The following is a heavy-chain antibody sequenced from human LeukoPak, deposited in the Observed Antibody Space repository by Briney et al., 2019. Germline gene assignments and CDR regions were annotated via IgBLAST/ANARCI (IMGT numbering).Heavy chain of an antibody. Sequence: ASVKVSCKASGGTFSSYAISWVRQAPGQGLEWMGGIIPIFGTANYAQKFQGRVTITADESTSTAYMGLSSLRSEDTAVYYCARTYYYDSSGYPPPNWFDPWGQGTLVTVSS. CDR1: GGTFSSYA. J-gene: IGHJ5*02. CDR3: ARTYYYDSSGYPPPNWFDP. D-gene: IGHD3-22*01. CDR2: IIPIFGTA. V-gene: IGHV1-69*13.